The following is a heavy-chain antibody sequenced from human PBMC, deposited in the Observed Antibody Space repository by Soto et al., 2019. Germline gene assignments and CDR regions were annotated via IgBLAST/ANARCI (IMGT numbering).Heavy chain of an antibody. D-gene: IGHD1-26*01. CDR1: GFTFTNYA. CDR3: ARGGSGRNFIRGFDS. Sequence: GGSLRLSCAASGFTFTNYAMSWVRQAPGKGLEWVSGIGDSGGVTYYADSVRGRFTISRDNSKNTLYLQMNSLRAEDTALYYCARGGSGRNFIRGFDSWGQGTLVTVSS. J-gene: IGHJ4*02. V-gene: IGHV3-23*01. CDR2: IGDSGGVT.